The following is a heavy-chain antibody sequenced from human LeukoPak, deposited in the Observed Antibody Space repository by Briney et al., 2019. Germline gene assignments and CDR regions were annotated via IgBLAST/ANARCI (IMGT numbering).Heavy chain of an antibody. V-gene: IGHV1-2*02. CDR3: ARKHETELAEFDY. CDR1: GYTFTRYY. J-gene: IGHJ4*02. D-gene: IGHD1-14*01. Sequence: ASVKVSCKASGYTFTRYYMHWVRQAPGQGLQWMGWINPNSGATNYAQKFQGRVTMTRDTSISTAYMELRSLRSDDTAVYYCARKHETELAEFDYWGQGSLVTVSS. CDR2: INPNSGAT.